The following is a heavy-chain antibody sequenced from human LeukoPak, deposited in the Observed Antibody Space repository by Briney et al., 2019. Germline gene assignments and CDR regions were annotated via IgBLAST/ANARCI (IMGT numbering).Heavy chain of an antibody. CDR2: IKTKTEGGTT. CDR3: TIDSNSGWSGY. CDR1: GFTFSNAW. J-gene: IGHJ4*02. Sequence: GGSLRLSCAASGFTFSNAWMSWVRQVPGKGLEWVGRIKTKTEGGTTDYAAPVKGGFIISRDDSKNTLYLQMNSLKTEDTAVYFCTIDSNSGWSGYWGQGTLVTVSS. D-gene: IGHD6-19*01. V-gene: IGHV3-15*01.